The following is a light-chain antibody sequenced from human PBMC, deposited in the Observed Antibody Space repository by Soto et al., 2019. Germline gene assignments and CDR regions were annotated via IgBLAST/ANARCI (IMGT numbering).Light chain of an antibody. V-gene: IGKV3-15*01. CDR3: QQYIDWPPGT. CDR2: DTS. Sequence: EVVMTQSPATLSVSPGEGVTLSCRASQGIGDTLAWYQHKPGQAPRLLIYDTSTRAAGISARFSGSGSGTEFTLTISSLQSEDFAVYYCQQYIDWPPGTFGQGTKVDIK. J-gene: IGKJ1*01. CDR1: QGIGDT.